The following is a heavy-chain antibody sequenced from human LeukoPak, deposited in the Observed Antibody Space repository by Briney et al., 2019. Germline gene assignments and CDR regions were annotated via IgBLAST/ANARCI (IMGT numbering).Heavy chain of an antibody. J-gene: IGHJ4*02. CDR3: ARTRDYYDSSGYNY. Sequence: GRSLRLSCAASGFTFSSYGMHWVRQAPGKGLEWVAVIWYDGSNKYYADSVKGRFTISRDNSKNTLYLQMNSLRAEDTAVYYCARTRDYYDSSGYNYWGQGTLVTVSS. V-gene: IGHV3-33*01. D-gene: IGHD3-22*01. CDR1: GFTFSSYG. CDR2: IWYDGSNK.